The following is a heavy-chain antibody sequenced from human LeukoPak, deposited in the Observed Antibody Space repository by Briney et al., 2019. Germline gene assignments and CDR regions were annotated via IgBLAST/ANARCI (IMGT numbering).Heavy chain of an antibody. J-gene: IGHJ3*02. V-gene: IGHV4-30-2*01. CDR1: GGSISSGGYS. CDR3: ARGRAFDI. CDR2: IYHSGST. Sequence: PSETLSLTRAVSGGSISSGGYSWSWIRQPPGKGLEWIGYIYHSGSTNYNPSLKSRVTISVDTSKNQFSLKLSSVTAADTAVYYCARGRAFDIWGQGTMVTVSS.